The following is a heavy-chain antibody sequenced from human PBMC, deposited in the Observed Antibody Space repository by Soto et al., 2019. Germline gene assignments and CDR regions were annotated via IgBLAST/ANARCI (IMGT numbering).Heavy chain of an antibody. Sequence: QVQLQESGPGLVKPSETLSLTCTVSGDSITSYYWSWIRQPPGKGLEWVGYISYTGSTIYNPSLESRAIISLDTCTNQVSLSLNSVTVAETAVYYCASVGELPVWYDPWGRGTLVTVSS. D-gene: IGHD3-10*01. J-gene: IGHJ5*02. CDR2: ISYTGST. CDR1: GDSITSYY. CDR3: ASVGELPVWYDP. V-gene: IGHV4-59*13.